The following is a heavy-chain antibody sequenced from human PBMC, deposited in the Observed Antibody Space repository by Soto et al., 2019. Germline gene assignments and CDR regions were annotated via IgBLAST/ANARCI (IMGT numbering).Heavy chain of an antibody. J-gene: IGHJ6*02. CDR1: CGSMSGYF. CDR3: ARDQGYGSGSRTQYFSYNGMDV. D-gene: IGHD3-10*01. Sequence: QVQLQESGPGLVKPSETLSLTCSVSCGSMSGYFWSWIRQPPGKVLEWIGYIHHSGNTKYNPSLKSRVTISVDTSKNQFYLKVRSVTAADTALYYCARDQGYGSGSRTQYFSYNGMDVWGQGTTVTVSS. V-gene: IGHV4-59*01. CDR2: IHHSGNT.